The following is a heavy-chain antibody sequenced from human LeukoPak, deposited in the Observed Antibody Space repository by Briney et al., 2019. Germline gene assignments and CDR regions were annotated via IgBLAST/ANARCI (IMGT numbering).Heavy chain of an antibody. Sequence: SETLSLTCTVSGGSISSYYWSWIRRSAGKGLEWIGRIYTSGSTNYNPSLKSRVTMSVDKSKNQFSLKLSSVTAAETAVYYCARETYYYGSGSRDYYMDVWGKGTTVTVSS. CDR1: GGSISSYY. CDR2: IYTSGST. V-gene: IGHV4-4*07. D-gene: IGHD3-10*01. CDR3: ARETYYYGSGSRDYYMDV. J-gene: IGHJ6*03.